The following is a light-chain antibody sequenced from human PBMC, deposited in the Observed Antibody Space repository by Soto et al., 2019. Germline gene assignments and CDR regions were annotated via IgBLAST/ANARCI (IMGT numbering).Light chain of an antibody. CDR1: SSDIGTYNY. J-gene: IGLJ2*01. CDR3: SSYSSSSTLLL. Sequence: QSVLTQPASVSGSPGQSITISCTGTSSDIGTYNYVSWYQHHPGKVPKLMIYDVSNRPSGVSNRFSGSKSGNTASLTISGLQAEDEADYYCSSYSSSSTLLLFGGGTKLNVL. CDR2: DVS. V-gene: IGLV2-14*01.